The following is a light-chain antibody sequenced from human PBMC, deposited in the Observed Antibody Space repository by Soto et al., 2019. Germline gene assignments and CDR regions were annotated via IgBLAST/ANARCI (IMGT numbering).Light chain of an antibody. CDR3: QQSYSTRWT. J-gene: IGKJ1*01. CDR1: QNINAW. CDR2: AAS. V-gene: IGKV1-39*01. Sequence: DIHMTQSPSSLSVSVGDRVTITCRTSQNINAWLAWYQQRPGQAPKLLIYAASSLQSGVPSRFSGSGSGTDFTLTISSLQPEDFATYYCQQSYSTRWTFGQGTKVDNK.